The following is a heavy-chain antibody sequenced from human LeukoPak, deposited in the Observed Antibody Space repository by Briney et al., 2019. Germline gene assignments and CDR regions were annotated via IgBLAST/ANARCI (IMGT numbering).Heavy chain of an antibody. CDR2: IYTSGST. D-gene: IGHD2-2*01. CDR3: ARHRPCSSTSCNYMDV. V-gene: IGHV4-61*02. CDR1: GGSISSGSYY. J-gene: IGHJ6*03. Sequence: PSETLSLTCTVSGGSISSGSYYWSWIRQPAGKGLEWIGRIYTSGSTNYNPSLKSRVTIPVDTSKNQFSLKLSSVTAADTAVYYCARHRPCSSTSCNYMDVWGKGTTVTISS.